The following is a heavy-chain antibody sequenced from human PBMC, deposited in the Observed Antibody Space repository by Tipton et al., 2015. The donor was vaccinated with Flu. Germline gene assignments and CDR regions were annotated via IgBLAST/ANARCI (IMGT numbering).Heavy chain of an antibody. CDR3: AREWGDAFDI. D-gene: IGHD3-16*01. Sequence: LRLSCTVSGGSVSSSDFYWGWVRQPPGKGPEWIGSIFHSGTTYYDLSLQSRVTISLDTSKNQFSLKLSSVTAADTAVYYCAREWGDAFDIWGQGTMVTVSS. CDR2: IFHSGTT. V-gene: IGHV4-39*07. J-gene: IGHJ3*02. CDR1: GGSVSSSDFY.